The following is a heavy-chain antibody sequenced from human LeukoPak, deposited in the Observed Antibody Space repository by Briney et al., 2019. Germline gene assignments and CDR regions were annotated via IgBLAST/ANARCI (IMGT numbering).Heavy chain of an antibody. CDR3: ARLREIPVFGVVTKSTSYFDY. V-gene: IGHV3-7*01. J-gene: IGHJ4*02. D-gene: IGHD3-3*01. CDR1: GFTFTNYW. CDR2: IKQDRSEK. Sequence: PGGSLRLSCAASGFTFTNYWMSWVRQAPGKGLELVANIKQDRSEKYVDSVKGRFTISRDNAKNSLYLQMNSLRAEDTAVYYCARLREIPVFGVVTKSTSYFDYWGQGTLVTVSS.